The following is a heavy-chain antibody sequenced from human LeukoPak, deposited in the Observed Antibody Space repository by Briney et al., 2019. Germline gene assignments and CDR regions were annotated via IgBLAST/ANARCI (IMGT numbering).Heavy chain of an antibody. CDR1: GFTFSSYG. Sequence: GGSLRLSCEASGFTFSSYGMSWVRQAPGKGLEWVSAITGSGDSTYYADSVKGRFTISRDNSKNTLYLQMNSLRAEDTAVYYCAKDYATVGDYDYWGQGTLVTVSS. J-gene: IGHJ4*02. CDR2: ITGSGDST. CDR3: AKDYATVGDYDY. D-gene: IGHD4-23*01. V-gene: IGHV3-23*01.